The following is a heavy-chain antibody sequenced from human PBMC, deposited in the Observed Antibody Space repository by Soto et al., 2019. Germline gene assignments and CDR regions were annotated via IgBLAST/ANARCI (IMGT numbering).Heavy chain of an antibody. Sequence: QITLKESGPTLVKPTQTLTLTCTFSGFSLTTRGVGVGWIRQPPGKALECLALIYWDDDKRYSPSLQSRLSITKDTSKNHVVLTMPNVDPVDTATYYCAHIPNYYQSDWFDPWGQGTLVSVSS. J-gene: IGHJ5*02. CDR1: GFSLTTRGVG. D-gene: IGHD3-10*01. V-gene: IGHV2-5*02. CDR2: IYWDDDK. CDR3: AHIPNYYQSDWFDP.